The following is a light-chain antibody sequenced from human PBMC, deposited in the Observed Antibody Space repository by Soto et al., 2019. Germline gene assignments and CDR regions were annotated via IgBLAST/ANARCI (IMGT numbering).Light chain of an antibody. CDR1: SNDIGSNKF. CDR2: DVT. V-gene: IGLV2-14*01. CDR3: SSYTTTNVVI. J-gene: IGLJ2*01. Sequence: QSVLTQPVSVSGSPGQSITISCTGTSNDIGSNKFVSWYQQEAGKVPKLIIYDVTIRPSRASNRFSGSKSGNTASLTISGLQAEDEADYYCSSYTTTNVVIFGGGTKLTVL.